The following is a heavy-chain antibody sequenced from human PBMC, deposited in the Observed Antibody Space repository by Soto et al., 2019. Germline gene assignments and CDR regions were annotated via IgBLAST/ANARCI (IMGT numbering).Heavy chain of an antibody. V-gene: IGHV3-30-3*02. J-gene: IGHJ4*02. D-gene: IGHD3-16*01. CDR3: VKSLITLGESQSSFFDY. Sequence: QVQLEDSGGGVVQPGGSLRLSCAASGFTFDEHSMHWVRQAPGKGLEWVAAIGSDAIYKFYADSVEGRFTISRDNSKNTLYLQMNRLRNEDTAVYYCVKSLITLGESQSSFFDYWGQGTLVSVSS. CDR1: GFTFDEHS. CDR2: IGSDAIYK.